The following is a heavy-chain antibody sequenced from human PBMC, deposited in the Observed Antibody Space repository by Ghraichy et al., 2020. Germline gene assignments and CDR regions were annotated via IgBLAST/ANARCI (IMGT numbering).Heavy chain of an antibody. CDR3: ASKNLRFGELFSPYYYYYMDV. CDR1: GGSFSGYY. Sequence: SETLSLTCAVYGGSFSGYYWSWIRQPPGKGLEWIGEINHSGSTNYNPSLKSRVTISVDTSKNQFSLKLSSVTAADTAVYYCASKNLRFGELFSPYYYYYMDVWGKGTTVTVSS. CDR2: INHSGST. V-gene: IGHV4-34*01. J-gene: IGHJ6*03. D-gene: IGHD3-10*01.